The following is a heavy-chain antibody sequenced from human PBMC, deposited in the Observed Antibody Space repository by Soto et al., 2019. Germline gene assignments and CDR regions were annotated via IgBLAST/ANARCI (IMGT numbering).Heavy chain of an antibody. CDR1: GFSLRNSGVG. V-gene: IGHV2-5*02. CDR3: AHLTTGGFYFDY. CDR2: IYWDDDK. D-gene: IGHD4-17*01. Sequence: QITLKESGPTLVKPTQTLTLTCTFSGFSLRNSGVGVGWIRQPPGKALEWLGLIYWDDDKRYSPSLKSRLTIPEDTSKNQVVLTLTNMDPVDTATYYCAHLTTGGFYFDYWGQGTLVTVSS. J-gene: IGHJ4*02.